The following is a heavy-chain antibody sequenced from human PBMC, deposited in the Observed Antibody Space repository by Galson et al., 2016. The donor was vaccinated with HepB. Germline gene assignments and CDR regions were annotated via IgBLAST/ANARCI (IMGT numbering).Heavy chain of an antibody. CDR2: IIPIFGTA. CDR3: ARDEEDDSSGRPAGALDI. CDR1: GGTFSRYA. V-gene: IGHV1-69*13. D-gene: IGHD3-22*01. J-gene: IGHJ3*02. Sequence: SVKVSCKASGGTFSRYAISWVRQAPGQGLEWMGGIIPIFGTASYAQKFQGRVTITADESTSTAYMELRSLRDEDTAVYYCARDEEDDSSGRPAGALDIWGQGTMVAFSS.